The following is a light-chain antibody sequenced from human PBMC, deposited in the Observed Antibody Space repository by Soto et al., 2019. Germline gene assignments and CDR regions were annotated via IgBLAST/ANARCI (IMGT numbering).Light chain of an antibody. Sequence: SYELTQPPSVSVSPGHTASITCSGDNLGQKYVCWYQQKPGQSPVLLIYQDAKRPSVIPERFSGSNSGNTATLTISATQSMDEADYYCLVWDTTSSVVFGGGTKLTVL. V-gene: IGLV3-1*01. J-gene: IGLJ2*01. CDR3: LVWDTTSSVV. CDR1: NLGQKY. CDR2: QDA.